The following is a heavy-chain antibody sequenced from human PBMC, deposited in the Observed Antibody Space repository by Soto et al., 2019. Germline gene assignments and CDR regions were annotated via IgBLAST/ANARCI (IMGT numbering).Heavy chain of an antibody. CDR1: GGSFSCYY. CDR3: ARFDDSSGYSYYFDY. J-gene: IGHJ4*02. Sequence: PSETLSLTCAVYGGSFSCYYWSWIRQPPGKGLEWIGEINHSGSTNYNPSLKSRVTISVDTSKNQFSLKLSSVTAADTAVYYCARFDDSSGYSYYFDYWGQGTLVTVSS. D-gene: IGHD3-22*01. CDR2: INHSGST. V-gene: IGHV4-34*01.